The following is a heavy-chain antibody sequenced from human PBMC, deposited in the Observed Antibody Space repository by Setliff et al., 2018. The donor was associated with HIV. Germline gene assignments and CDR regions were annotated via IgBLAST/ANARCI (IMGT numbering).Heavy chain of an antibody. V-gene: IGHV3-23*01. CDR1: EFTFGNSI. J-gene: IGHJ4*02. D-gene: IGHD3-22*01. CDR2: ISNIDGST. CDR3: AREKYDSSPTLDY. Sequence: GGSLRLSCAVSEFTFGNSIIAWVRQAPGKGLEWVSTISNIDGSTYFADSVKGRFTISGDSSKNSLYLQMNSLRPEDTAVYYCAREKYDSSPTLDYWGQGTLVTVSS.